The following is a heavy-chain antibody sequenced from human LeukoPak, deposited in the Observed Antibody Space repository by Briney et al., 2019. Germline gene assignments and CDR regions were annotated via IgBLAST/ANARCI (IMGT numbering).Heavy chain of an antibody. J-gene: IGHJ3*01. CDR2: VDSSGNT. CDR3: ARQFLVGSTFHAFDL. CDR1: VVSMNGYY. V-gene: IGHV4-4*07. D-gene: IGHD1-26*01. Sequence: SETLSLTCSVSVVSMNGYYWSWLRQSAGNRLEWIGHVDSSGNTNYNPSLESRVTMSVDTSKKQFSLKLTSVTAADMAVYFCARQFLVGSTFHAFDLWGQGTRVTVSS.